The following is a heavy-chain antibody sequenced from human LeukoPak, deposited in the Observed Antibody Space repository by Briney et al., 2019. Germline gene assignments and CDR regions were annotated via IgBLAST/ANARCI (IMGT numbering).Heavy chain of an antibody. J-gene: IGHJ4*02. CDR3: ARDESSGWYAIDY. CDR1: GYTFTGYY. V-gene: IGHV1-2*06. CDR2: INPNSGGT. Sequence: ASVKVSCKASGYTFTGYYMHWVRQAPGQGLEWMGRINPNSGGTNYAQKFQGRVTMTRDTSISTAYMELSRLRSDDTAVYYCARDESSGWYAIDYLGQGTLVTVSS. D-gene: IGHD6-19*01.